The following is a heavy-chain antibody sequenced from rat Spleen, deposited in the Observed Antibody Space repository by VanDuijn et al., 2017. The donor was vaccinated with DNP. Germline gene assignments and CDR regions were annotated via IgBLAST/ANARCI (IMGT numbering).Heavy chain of an antibody. D-gene: IGHD1-10*01. CDR3: ATQGQLGITWFAY. Sequence: EVHLVESGGGLVQPGRSLKLSCVASGFTSSKYGMAWVRQAPTKGLEWVASISTSGEYTHYRDSVKGRFTISRDNAKSSLYLQMDSLRSEDTATYYCATQGQLGITWFAYWGQGTLVTVSS. J-gene: IGHJ3*01. CDR2: ISTSGEYT. CDR1: GFTSSKYG. V-gene: IGHV5S13*01.